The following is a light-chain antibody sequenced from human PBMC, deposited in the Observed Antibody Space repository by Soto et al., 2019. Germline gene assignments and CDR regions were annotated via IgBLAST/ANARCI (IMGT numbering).Light chain of an antibody. CDR1: QSGSSSY. Sequence: EIVLTQSPGTLSLSPGERDTLSCRASQSGSSSYLAWYLQKPGQAPRLLIYGASSRATGIPDRFSGSGSGTDFTLTISRLEPEDFAVYYFQQYGSSPSTFGGWTKVEIK. J-gene: IGKJ4*01. V-gene: IGKV3-20*01. CDR2: GAS. CDR3: QQYGSSPST.